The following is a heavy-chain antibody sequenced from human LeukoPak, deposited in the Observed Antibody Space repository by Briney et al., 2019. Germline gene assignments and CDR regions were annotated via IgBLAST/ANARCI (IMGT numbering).Heavy chain of an antibody. J-gene: IGHJ6*03. CDR1: GFTFSSYG. D-gene: IGHD6-6*01. CDR3: AKGALVRTPHYYYYMDV. CDR2: IRYDGSNK. Sequence: PGGSLGLSCAASGFTFSSYGMHWVRQAPGKGLEWVAFIRYDGSNKYYADSVKGRFTISRDNSKNTLYLQMNSLRAKDTAVYYCAKGALVRTPHYYYYMDVWGKGTTVTVSS. V-gene: IGHV3-30*02.